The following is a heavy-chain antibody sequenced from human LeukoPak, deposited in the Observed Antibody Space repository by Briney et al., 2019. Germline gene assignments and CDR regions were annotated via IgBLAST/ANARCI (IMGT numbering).Heavy chain of an antibody. CDR2: ISSSSSYI. J-gene: IGHJ3*02. CDR1: GFTFSSYS. D-gene: IGHD1-26*01. V-gene: IGHV3-21*01. CDR3: ARFTFRVGATDAFDI. Sequence: GGSLRLSCAGSGFTFSSYSMNWVRQAPGKVLEWVSSISSSSSYIYYADSVKGRFTISRDNAKNSLYLQMNSLRAEDTAVYYCARFTFRVGATDAFDIWGQGTMVTVSA.